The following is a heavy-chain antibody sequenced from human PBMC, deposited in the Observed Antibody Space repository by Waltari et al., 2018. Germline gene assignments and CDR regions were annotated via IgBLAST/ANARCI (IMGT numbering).Heavy chain of an antibody. CDR3: ARSSWGSGYWGMDAFDI. Sequence: QLQLQESGPGLVKPSETLSLTCTVSGGSISSSSYYWGWIRQPPGKGLEWIGSIYYSGSTYDTPSLKSRVTISVDTSKNQFSLKLSSVTAADTAVYYCARSSWGSGYWGMDAFDIWGQGTMVTVSS. V-gene: IGHV4-39*01. D-gene: IGHD3-3*01. CDR1: GGSISSSSYY. CDR2: IYYSGST. J-gene: IGHJ3*02.